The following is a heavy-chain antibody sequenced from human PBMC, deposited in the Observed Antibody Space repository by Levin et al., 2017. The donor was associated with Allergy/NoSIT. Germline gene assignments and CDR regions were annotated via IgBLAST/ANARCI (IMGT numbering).Heavy chain of an antibody. J-gene: IGHJ4*02. V-gene: IGHV3-30*04. CDR1: GFSFSSYA. D-gene: IGHD2-15*01. CDR3: AGVGVATATRGGYLDY. CDR2: ISFDERNK. Sequence: GESLKISCAASGFSFSSYAFHWVRQAPGKGLEWVSVISFDERNKFYADFVKGRFTISRDSSRSTLYLEMNSLTSEDTAMYYCAGVGVATATRGGYLDYWGQGTLVTVSS.